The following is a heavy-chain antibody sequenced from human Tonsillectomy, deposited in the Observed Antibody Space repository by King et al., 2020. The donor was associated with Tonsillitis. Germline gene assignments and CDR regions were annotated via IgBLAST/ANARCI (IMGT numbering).Heavy chain of an antibody. CDR1: GDSISNSAYY. Sequence: QLQESGPGLVKPSETLSLNCTVSGDSISNSAYYWAWFRQPPGKGLEWIGSISYSGSTSYNPSLKSRVTLSVDTSQNQFSLNVRSLSVADTAVYYCATRPRCTTGACYQWYDYYVDVWGKGATVNVSS. J-gene: IGHJ6*03. V-gene: IGHV4-39*01. D-gene: IGHD2-8*01. CDR2: ISYSGST. CDR3: ATRPRCTTGACYQWYDYYVDV.